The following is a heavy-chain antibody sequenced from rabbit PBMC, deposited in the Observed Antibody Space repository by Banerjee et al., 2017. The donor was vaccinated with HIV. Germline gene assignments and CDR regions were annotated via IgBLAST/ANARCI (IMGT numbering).Heavy chain of an antibody. CDR3: ARGAGDNGAGYNL. Sequence: QEQLEESGGDLVKPEGSLTLTCTASGFSFSSTYWICWVRQAPGKGLEWIGCITTGSGTTYYASWAKGRFTIYKTSSTTVTLQMTSLTAADTATYFCARGAGDNGAGYNLWGPGTLVTDS. V-gene: IGHV1S45*01. J-gene: IGHJ4*01. CDR2: ITTGSGTT. D-gene: IGHD3-1*01. CDR1: GFSFSSTYW.